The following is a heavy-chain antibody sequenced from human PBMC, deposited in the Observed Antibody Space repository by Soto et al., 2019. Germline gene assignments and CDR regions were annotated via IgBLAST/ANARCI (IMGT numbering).Heavy chain of an antibody. CDR2: INHSGST. J-gene: IGHJ4*02. D-gene: IGHD6-13*01. Sequence: SEPLSLTCAVYGGSLSGHYWSWIRQPPGKGLEWIGEINHSGSTKQNPSLRSRVSISVDTSKNQFSLKLGSVTAADTAVYYCARASSSWYFRWLVPNSFDYWGKGTLVTVPS. CDR1: GGSLSGHY. CDR3: ARASSSWYFRWLVPNSFDY. V-gene: IGHV4-34*01.